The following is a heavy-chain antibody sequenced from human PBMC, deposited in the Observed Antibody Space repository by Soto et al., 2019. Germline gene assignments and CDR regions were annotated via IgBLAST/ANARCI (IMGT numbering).Heavy chain of an antibody. CDR2: IYYSGST. J-gene: IGHJ4*02. V-gene: IGHV4-39*01. CDR3: ARHDPESNYYGSGEGSDY. Sequence: QLQLQESGPGLVKPSETLSLTCTVSGGSISSSSYYWGWIRQPPGKGLEWIGSIYYSGSTYYNPSLKSRVTISVDTSKNQFSLKLSSVTAADTAVYYCARHDPESNYYGSGEGSDYWGQGTLVTVSS. D-gene: IGHD3-10*01. CDR1: GGSISSSSYY.